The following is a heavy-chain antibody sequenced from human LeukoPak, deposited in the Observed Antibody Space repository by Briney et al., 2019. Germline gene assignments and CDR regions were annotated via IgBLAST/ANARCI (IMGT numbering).Heavy chain of an antibody. CDR1: GGSISSYY. D-gene: IGHD3-22*01. CDR2: IYYSGST. Sequence: SETLSLTCTVSGGSISSYYWSWIRQPPGKGLEWIGYIYYSGSTNYNPSLKSRVTISVDTSKNQFSLKLSSVTAADTAVYYCARSSSGYITAFDIWGQGTMVTVSS. CDR3: ARSSSGYITAFDI. V-gene: IGHV4-59*01. J-gene: IGHJ3*02.